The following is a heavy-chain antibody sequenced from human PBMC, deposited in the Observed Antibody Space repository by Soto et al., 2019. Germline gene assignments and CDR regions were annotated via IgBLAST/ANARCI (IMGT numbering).Heavy chain of an antibody. Sequence: GGSLRLSCAASGVTLSSYAMHWFRQAPGKGLEWVSGISWNSGSIGYADSVKGRFTISRDNAKNSLYLQMNSLRAEDTALYYCAKSSSGWYGNFQHWGQGTLVTVSS. D-gene: IGHD6-19*01. V-gene: IGHV3-9*01. CDR2: ISWNSGSI. J-gene: IGHJ1*01. CDR3: AKSSSGWYGNFQH. CDR1: GVTLSSYA.